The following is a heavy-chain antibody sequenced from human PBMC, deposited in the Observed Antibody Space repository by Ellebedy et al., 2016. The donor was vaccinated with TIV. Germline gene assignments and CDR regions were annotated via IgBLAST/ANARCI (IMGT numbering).Heavy chain of an antibody. Sequence: ASVKVSCKASGYSFTSYGISWVRQAPGQGLEWMGWISTDNGNTKYVEKFQGRVTMTTDTATSTANMELRSLRSDDTAVYYCARVLKSYDDFWSGYYAYFDYWGQGTLVTVSS. J-gene: IGHJ4*02. CDR2: ISTDNGNT. V-gene: IGHV1-18*04. CDR1: GYSFTSYG. CDR3: ARVLKSYDDFWSGYYAYFDY. D-gene: IGHD3-3*01.